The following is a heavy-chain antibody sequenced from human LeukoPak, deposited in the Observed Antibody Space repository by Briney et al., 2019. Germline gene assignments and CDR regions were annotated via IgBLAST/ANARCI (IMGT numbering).Heavy chain of an antibody. CDR2: THRSGDT. Sequence: SGTLSLTCAVYGVSISSDNWWTWVRQSPGNGLEWIGETHRSGDTKYNPSLNGRVTISMDNSKNQLSLNLISVTAADTAIYFCATRHHSRTYMVPLDSWGQGTLVTVSS. CDR1: GVSISSDNW. CDR3: ATRHHSRTYMVPLDS. V-gene: IGHV4-4*02. J-gene: IGHJ4*02. D-gene: IGHD3-10*01.